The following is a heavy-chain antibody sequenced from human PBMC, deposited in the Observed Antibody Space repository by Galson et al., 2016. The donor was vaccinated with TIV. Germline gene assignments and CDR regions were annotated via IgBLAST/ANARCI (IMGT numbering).Heavy chain of an antibody. Sequence: SLRLSCAASGFTFSSYSMTWVRQAPGKGLEWVSYISDSSDTIYYGDSVKGRFTISRDNAKNSVYLRMNNLRTEDTGVYYCARDKERSGWYFWFDPWGQGTLVTVSA. CDR2: ISDSSDTI. CDR3: ARDKERSGWYFWFDP. CDR1: GFTFSSYS. J-gene: IGHJ5*02. V-gene: IGHV3-48*04. D-gene: IGHD6-19*01.